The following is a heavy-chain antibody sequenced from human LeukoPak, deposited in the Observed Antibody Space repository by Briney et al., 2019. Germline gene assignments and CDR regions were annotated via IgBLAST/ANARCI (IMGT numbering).Heavy chain of an antibody. CDR3: ARGVDTAMDY. D-gene: IGHD5-18*01. CDR2: IYYSGST. V-gene: IGHV4-31*03. CDR1: GGSISSGGYY. Sequence: SETLSLTCTVSGGSISSGGYYWSWLRQHPGKGLEWIGYIYYSGSTYYNPSLKSRVTISVDTSKNQFSLKLSSVTAADTAVYYCARGVDTAMDYWGQGTLVTVSS. J-gene: IGHJ4*02.